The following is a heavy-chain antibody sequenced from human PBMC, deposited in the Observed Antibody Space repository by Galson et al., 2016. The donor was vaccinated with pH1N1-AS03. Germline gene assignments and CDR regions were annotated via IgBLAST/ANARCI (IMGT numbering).Heavy chain of an antibody. Sequence: SVKVSCKASGYTFTGYYMHWVRQAPGQGLEWMGWINPNSGGTNYAQKFPSRVTMTTDTSTSTAYMELRSLRSDDTAVYYCAKVGGEGYNWYFYGMDVWGQGTTVTVSS. CDR1: GYTFTGYY. J-gene: IGHJ6*02. V-gene: IGHV1-2*02. CDR2: INPNSGGT. D-gene: IGHD5-24*01. CDR3: AKVGGEGYNWYFYGMDV.